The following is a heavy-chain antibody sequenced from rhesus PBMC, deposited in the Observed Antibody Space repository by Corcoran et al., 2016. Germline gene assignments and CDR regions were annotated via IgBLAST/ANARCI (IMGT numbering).Heavy chain of an antibody. J-gene: IGHJ4*01. CDR1: GYSISSGYY. CDR3: AREYYEDDYGYYYPFDY. V-gene: IGHV4-99*02. CDR2: ISGSSGST. Sequence: QLQLQESGPGLVKPSETLSLTCAVSGYSISSGYYWGWIRQPPGKGLEYIGYISGSSGSTYYNPSLKSRVTISKDTSKNQFSLKLSSVTAADTAVYYCAREYYEDDYGYYYPFDYWGQGVLVTVSS. D-gene: IGHD3-9*01.